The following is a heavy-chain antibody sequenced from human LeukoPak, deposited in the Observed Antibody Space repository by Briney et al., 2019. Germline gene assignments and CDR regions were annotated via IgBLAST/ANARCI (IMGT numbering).Heavy chain of an antibody. V-gene: IGHV3-74*01. Sequence: GGSLRLSCAASGSGFTFNNYWMHWVRQAPGKGLVWVSRISADGSTTSYADSVRGRFTISRDNAKNSLYLQMNSLRAEDTAVYYCARVLTMVRGDYNWFDPWGQGTLVTVSS. CDR1: GSGFTFNNYW. CDR2: ISADGSTT. D-gene: IGHD3-10*01. J-gene: IGHJ5*02. CDR3: ARVLTMVRGDYNWFDP.